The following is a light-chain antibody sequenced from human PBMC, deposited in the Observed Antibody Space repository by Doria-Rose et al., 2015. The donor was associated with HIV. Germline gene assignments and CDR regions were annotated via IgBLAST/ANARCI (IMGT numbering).Light chain of an antibody. CDR1: SLRSSY. J-gene: IGLJ2*01. CDR2: GTN. Sequence: VVTQEPAVSVALRQTVRITCQGDSLRSSYASWYQQKPGQAPILVIYGTNNRPSGIPDRFSGSSSGNTASLTITGAQAEDEADYYCSSRDSSANHVLFGGETKVTVL. V-gene: IGLV3-19*01. CDR3: SSRDSSANHVL.